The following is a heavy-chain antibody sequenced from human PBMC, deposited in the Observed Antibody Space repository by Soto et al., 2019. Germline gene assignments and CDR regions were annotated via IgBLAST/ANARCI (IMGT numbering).Heavy chain of an antibody. V-gene: IGHV5-51*01. CDR3: ARESTGQFAY. CDR2: IYPSNSNT. CDR1: GYSFTSYW. J-gene: IGHJ4*02. Sequence: GESLKISCKGFGYSFTSYWIGWVRQMPGKGLEWMGIIYPSNSNTRYSPSFQGQVTISADTSISTVYLQWDSLKASDTAIYQCARESTGQFAYWGQGTQVTASS. D-gene: IGHD2-2*01.